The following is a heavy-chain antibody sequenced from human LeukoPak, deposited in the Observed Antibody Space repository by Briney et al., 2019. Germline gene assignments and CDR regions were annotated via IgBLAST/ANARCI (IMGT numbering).Heavy chain of an antibody. V-gene: IGHV3-23*01. Sequence: PGGSLRLSCAGSGFTFSSYGMSWVRQAPGKGLEWVSGISGSGGSTYYADSVKGRFTISRDNAKNSLYLQMNSLRAEDTAVYYCARDYGDSSFYYYYYMDVWGKGTTVTVSS. CDR2: ISGSGGST. J-gene: IGHJ6*03. D-gene: IGHD4-17*01. CDR1: GFTFSSYG. CDR3: ARDYGDSSFYYYYYMDV.